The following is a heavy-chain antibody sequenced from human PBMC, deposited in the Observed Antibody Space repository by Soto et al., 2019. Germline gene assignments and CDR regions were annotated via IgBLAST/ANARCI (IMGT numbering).Heavy chain of an antibody. CDR2: IYYSGST. D-gene: IGHD3-3*01. CDR1: GGSISSGDYY. J-gene: IGHJ3*02. CDR3: ARGRFLEWLPRDAFDI. Sequence: SETLSLTCTVSGGSISSGDYYWSWIRQPPGKGLEWIGYIYYSGSTYYNPSLKSRVTISVDTSKNQFSLKLSSVTAADTAVYYCARGRFLEWLPRDAFDIWGQGTMVTVSS. V-gene: IGHV4-30-4*01.